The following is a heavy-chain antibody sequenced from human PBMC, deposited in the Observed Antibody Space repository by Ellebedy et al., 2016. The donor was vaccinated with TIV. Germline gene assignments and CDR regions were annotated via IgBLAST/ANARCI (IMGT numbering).Heavy chain of an antibody. D-gene: IGHD5-18*01. CDR2: VNPNSGYT. J-gene: IGHJ6*03. CDR3: GTPMVGDFSYYYMDV. V-gene: IGHV1-8*01. CDR1: GYTFTSYD. Sequence: ASVKVSXKASGYTFTSYDIYWVRQAPGQGLEWMGWVNPNSGYTGYAQMFQGRVTMTRNTSINTAYMELRSLRSDDTAVYYCGTPMVGDFSYYYMDVWGKGTTVTVSS.